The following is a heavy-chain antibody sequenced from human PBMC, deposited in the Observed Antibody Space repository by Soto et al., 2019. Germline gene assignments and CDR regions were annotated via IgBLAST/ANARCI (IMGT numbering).Heavy chain of an antibody. Sequence: QGNLLQSGDEVQTPGASVRVSCRASGYPCTSYGISWVRQAPGQAREWVEWISAYNGNRDTAQKFQGRLTMTFDTSTDTAHMELGDLTSADTGVYYCDRGRIVASIHDAFEIWGQGTKVTVSS. D-gene: IGHD5-12*01. CDR2: ISAYNGNR. CDR1: GYPCTSYG. J-gene: IGHJ3*02. V-gene: IGHV1-18*01. CDR3: DRGRIVASIHDAFEI.